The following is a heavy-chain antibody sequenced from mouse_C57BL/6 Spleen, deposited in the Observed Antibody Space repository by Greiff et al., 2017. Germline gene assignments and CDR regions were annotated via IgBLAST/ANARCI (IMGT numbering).Heavy chain of an antibody. Sequence: QVQLKESGAELVKPGASVKLSCKASGYTFTEYTIHWVKQRSGQGLEWIGWFYPGSGSIKYNEKFKDKATLTADKSSSTVYMELSRLTSEDSAVYFCARHEDPGDDGYSYAMDYWGQGTSVTVSS. CDR2: FYPGSGSI. CDR3: ARHEDPGDDGYSYAMDY. J-gene: IGHJ4*01. CDR1: GYTFTEYT. V-gene: IGHV1-62-2*01. D-gene: IGHD2-3*01.